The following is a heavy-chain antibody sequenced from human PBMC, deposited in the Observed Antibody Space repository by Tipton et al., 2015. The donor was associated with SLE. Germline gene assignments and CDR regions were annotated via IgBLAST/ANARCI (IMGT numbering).Heavy chain of an antibody. D-gene: IGHD3-3*02. CDR1: GFTVSSSY. Sequence: SLRLSCAASGFTVSSSYMSWVRQAPGKGLDWGSIIYSGGNTYSADSVKGRFTISRDHSNNSLYLQMNSLRADDTALYYCAKGIFGGVTTYYFDSWGQGTLVTVSA. J-gene: IGHJ4*02. CDR2: IYSGGNT. V-gene: IGHV3-53*05. CDR3: AKGIFGGVTTYYFDS.